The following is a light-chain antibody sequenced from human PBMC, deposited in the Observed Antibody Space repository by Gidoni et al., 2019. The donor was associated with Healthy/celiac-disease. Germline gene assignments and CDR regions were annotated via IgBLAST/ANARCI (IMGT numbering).Light chain of an antibody. V-gene: IGLV1-40*01. Sequence: VLTQPPSVSRAPRQRVTISCPGRSSNIGAGYDVLWYQQLPGTAHILLIYGNSNRPSGVPDRFSGSESGTSASLAITGLQAEDEADYYCQSYDSSLSGSVVFGGGTKLTVL. J-gene: IGLJ2*01. CDR3: QSYDSSLSGSVV. CDR1: SSNIGAGYD. CDR2: GNS.